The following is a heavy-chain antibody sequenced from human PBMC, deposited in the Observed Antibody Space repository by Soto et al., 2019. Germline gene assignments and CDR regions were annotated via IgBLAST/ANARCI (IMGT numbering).Heavy chain of an antibody. CDR3: AKGRGGSGSLTPRVDF. V-gene: IGHV3-23*01. CDR2: ISGGGDTT. CDR1: GFTFNNYA. D-gene: IGHD3-10*01. Sequence: EVQLLESGGGLVQPGGSLRLSCAASGFTFNNYAMTWVRRAPGKGLEWVSAISGGGDTTSYADSVKGRFTVSRDGSKNPLYLQMGSLRAEDTALYCCAKGRGGSGSLTPRVDFWGQGTLVTVSS. J-gene: IGHJ4*02.